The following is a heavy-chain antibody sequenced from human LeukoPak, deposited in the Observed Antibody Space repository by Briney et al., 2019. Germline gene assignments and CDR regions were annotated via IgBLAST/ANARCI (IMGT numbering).Heavy chain of an antibody. V-gene: IGHV4-34*01. CDR3: ARAPGLDFDY. Sequence: PSETLSLTCAVYGGSFSGYYWSWIRQPPGKGLEWIGEINHSGSTNYNPSLKSRVTISVDTSKNQFSLKLSSVTAADAAVYYCARAPGLDFDYWGQGTLVTVSS. CDR1: GGSFSGYY. D-gene: IGHD3-10*01. CDR2: INHSGST. J-gene: IGHJ4*02.